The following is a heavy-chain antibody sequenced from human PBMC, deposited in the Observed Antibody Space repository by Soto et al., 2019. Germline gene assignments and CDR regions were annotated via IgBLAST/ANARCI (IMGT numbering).Heavy chain of an antibody. Sequence: GGSLRLSCAASAFTLSAYYMHWVRQPNGKXLEWVSALGAADDPYYLGSVKGRFTISRENAKNSLYLQMNNLRAGDTAVYYCARAYSGRLPRRADYYYAMDVWGQGTTVTVSS. CDR2: LGAADDP. V-gene: IGHV3-13*05. CDR3: ARAYSGRLPRRADYYYAMDV. J-gene: IGHJ6*02. D-gene: IGHD2-15*01. CDR1: AFTLSAYY.